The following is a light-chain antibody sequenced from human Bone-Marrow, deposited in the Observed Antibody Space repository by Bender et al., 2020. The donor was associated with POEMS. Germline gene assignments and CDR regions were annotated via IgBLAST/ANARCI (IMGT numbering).Light chain of an antibody. Sequence: QSALTQPASVSGSPGQSITISCTGTSRDVGRYNLVSWFQHHPGKAPKLIIYQGSERPSGVSHRFSGSKSGNTASLTIFGLQPEDEADYYCCSYAGSYTYVFGTGTKVSVL. CDR1: SRDVGRYNL. V-gene: IGLV2-23*01. J-gene: IGLJ1*01. CDR2: QGS. CDR3: CSYAGSYTYV.